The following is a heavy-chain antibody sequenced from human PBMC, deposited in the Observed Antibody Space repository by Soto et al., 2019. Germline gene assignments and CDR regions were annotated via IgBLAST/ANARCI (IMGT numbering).Heavy chain of an antibody. CDR1: GFTFSSYG. CDR3: ASRGYCSGGSCYIFDY. V-gene: IGHV3-30*03. J-gene: IGHJ4*02. Sequence: GGSLRLSCAASGFTFSSYGMHWVRQAPGKGLEWVAVISYDGSNKYYADSVKGRFTISRDNSKNTLYLQMNSLRAEDTAVYYCASRGYCSGGSCYIFDYWGQGTLVTVSS. CDR2: ISYDGSNK. D-gene: IGHD2-15*01.